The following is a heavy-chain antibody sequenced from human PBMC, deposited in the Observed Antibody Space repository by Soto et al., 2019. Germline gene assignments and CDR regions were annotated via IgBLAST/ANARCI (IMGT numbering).Heavy chain of an antibody. CDR2: ISHGGNT. CDR3: ATKTVAVAGLD. D-gene: IGHD6-13*01. J-gene: IGHJ4*01. CDR1: GGSISSESFY. V-gene: IGHV4-4*02. Sequence: QVQLQESGPGLVKPSGTLSLTCRVSGGSISSESFYWSWVRQHPGKGLEWIGEISHGGNTNYNPSLKSRATISLDKSNNQFSLSLSFVTAADTALYYCATKTVAVAGLDWGHGTPVTVSS.